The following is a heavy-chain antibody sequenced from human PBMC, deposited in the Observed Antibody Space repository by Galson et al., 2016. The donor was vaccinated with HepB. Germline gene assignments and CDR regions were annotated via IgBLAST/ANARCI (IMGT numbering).Heavy chain of an antibody. CDR2: IFYSGNT. Sequence: SETLSLTCTVSGVSISSSRFYWGWLRQPPGKGLEWIGSIFYSGNTYCNPSLKSRVSISVDTSQHQFSLKLSSVTAADTAMYYCARPNYSFSRIDYWGQGTLVTVSS. CDR3: ARPNYSFSRIDY. D-gene: IGHD3-3*01. CDR1: GVSISSSRFY. V-gene: IGHV4-39*01. J-gene: IGHJ4*02.